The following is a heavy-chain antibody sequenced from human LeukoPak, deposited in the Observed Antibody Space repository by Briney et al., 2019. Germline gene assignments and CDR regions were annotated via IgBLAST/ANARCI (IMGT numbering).Heavy chain of an antibody. CDR3: ATYGSNVAEYFQY. J-gene: IGHJ1*01. V-gene: IGHV1-69*05. D-gene: IGHD4-23*01. Sequence: GASVKVSCKASGGIFYRYAITWVRQAPGQGLEWMGGIIPPLGTANYAQKFQGRVTITTDESTNTAYMEVTSLRSEDAAVYYCATYGSNVAEYFQYWGQGTLVAVS. CDR2: IIPPLGTA. CDR1: GGIFYRYA.